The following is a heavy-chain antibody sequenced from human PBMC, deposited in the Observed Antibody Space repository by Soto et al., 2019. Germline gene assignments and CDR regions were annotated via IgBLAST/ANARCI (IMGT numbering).Heavy chain of an antibody. CDR1: GGSISSYY. J-gene: IGHJ5*02. Sequence: SETLSLTCTVSGGSISSYYWSWIRQPPGKGLEWIGYIYYSGSTNYNPSLKSRVTISVDTSKDQFSLKLSSVTAADTAVYYCARDTYSSSWYGIQGFVPWAQGTLVTVSS. V-gene: IGHV4-59*01. CDR3: ARDTYSSSWYGIQGFVP. D-gene: IGHD6-13*01. CDR2: IYYSGST.